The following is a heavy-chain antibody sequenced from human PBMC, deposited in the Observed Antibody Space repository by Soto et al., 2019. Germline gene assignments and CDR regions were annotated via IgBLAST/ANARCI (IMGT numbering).Heavy chain of an antibody. CDR1: GGSISSSSYY. D-gene: IGHD2-15*01. CDR2: IYYSGST. V-gene: IGHV4-39*01. J-gene: IGHJ4*02. CDR3: ARYCSGGTCYGVFDC. Sequence: SETLSLTCSVSGGSISSSSYYWGWIRQPPGKGLEWIGSIYYSGSTYYNPSLKSRVTISVDTSKNQFSLKLSSVTAADTAVYYCARYCSGGTCYGVFDCWGQGTLVTVSS.